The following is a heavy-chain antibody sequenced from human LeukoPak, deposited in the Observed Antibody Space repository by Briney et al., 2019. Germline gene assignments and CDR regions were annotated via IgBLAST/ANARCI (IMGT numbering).Heavy chain of an antibody. CDR2: INPSGGST. D-gene: IGHD1-7*01. Sequence: ASVKVSCKASGYTFTSYYMHWVRQAPGQGLEWMGIINPSGGSTSYAQKFQGRVTMTRDTSTSTVYMELSSLRSEDTAVYHCARELELPGWFDPWGQGTLVTVSS. CDR3: ARELELPGWFDP. V-gene: IGHV1-46*01. J-gene: IGHJ5*02. CDR1: GYTFTSYY.